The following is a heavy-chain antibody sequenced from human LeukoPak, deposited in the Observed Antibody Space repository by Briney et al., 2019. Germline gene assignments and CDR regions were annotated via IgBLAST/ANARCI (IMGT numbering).Heavy chain of an antibody. Sequence: SETLSLTCTVSGGSISSSSYYWGWIRQPPGKGLEWIGEINHSGSTNYNPSLKSRVIISVDTSKNQFSLNLSSVTAADTAVYYCARELKGRGYNYGGLYHYYMDVWGKGTTVTVSS. D-gene: IGHD5-18*01. CDR2: INHSGST. CDR3: ARELKGRGYNYGGLYHYYMDV. CDR1: GGSISSSSYY. V-gene: IGHV4-39*07. J-gene: IGHJ6*03.